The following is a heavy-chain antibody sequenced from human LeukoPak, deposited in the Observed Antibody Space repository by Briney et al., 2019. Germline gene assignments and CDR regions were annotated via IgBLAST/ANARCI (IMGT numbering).Heavy chain of an antibody. CDR1: GYTFTSYG. D-gene: IGHD2-2*01. CDR3: ARIGIVVVPAAMRSLDYGMDV. J-gene: IGHJ6*02. CDR2: ISAYNGNT. Sequence: ASVKVSCKASGYTFTSYGISWVRQAPGQGLEWMGWISAYNGNTNYAQKLQGRVTMTTDTSTSTAYMELRSLRSDDTAVHYCARIGIVVVPAAMRSLDYGMDVWGQGTTVTVSS. V-gene: IGHV1-18*01.